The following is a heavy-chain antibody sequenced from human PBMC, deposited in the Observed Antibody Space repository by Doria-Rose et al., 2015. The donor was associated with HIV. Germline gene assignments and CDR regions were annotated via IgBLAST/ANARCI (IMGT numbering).Heavy chain of an antibody. CDR2: IFSDDER. J-gene: IGHJ4*02. Sequence: QVTLKESSPVLVKPTETLTLTCTVSGVSLSSPGMGVSWIRQPPGKALEWLANIFSDDERYYETSLKSRLTISRGTSKSQVVLTMTDMDPVDTATYYCARIKSSRWYHKYYFDFWGQGTLVIVSA. CDR1: GVSLSSPGMG. V-gene: IGHV2-26*01. D-gene: IGHD6-13*01. CDR3: ARIKSSRWYHKYYFDF.